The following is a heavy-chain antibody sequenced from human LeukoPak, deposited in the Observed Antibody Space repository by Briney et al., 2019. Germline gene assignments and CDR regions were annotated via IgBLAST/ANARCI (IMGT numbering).Heavy chain of an antibody. Sequence: SGPRLVKPSETLSLTCTVSRGSLSSTNYHWGWIRQSPGKGLEWIGSIYYSGSTYYNPSLKSRVTISVDTSKNQFSLKLSSVTAADTAVYYCARELRYWGQGTLVTVSS. V-gene: IGHV4-39*07. D-gene: IGHD2-21*02. J-gene: IGHJ4*02. CDR1: RGSLSSTNYH. CDR2: IYYSGST. CDR3: ARELRY.